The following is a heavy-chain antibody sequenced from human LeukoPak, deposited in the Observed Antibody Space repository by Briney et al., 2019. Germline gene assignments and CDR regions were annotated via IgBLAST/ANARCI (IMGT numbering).Heavy chain of an antibody. D-gene: IGHD2-2*02. CDR1: GYSFINNW. V-gene: IGHV5-51*01. CDR2: IYPGDSAT. Sequence: GESLKISCRGSGYSFINNWIGWVRQMPGKGLEWMGIIYPGDSATTYSPSFQDLVTMSVDKSINTAYLQWRSLKASDTAMYYCAASSSTSSYIFNFWGQGTPVTVSP. CDR3: AASSSTSSYIFNF. J-gene: IGHJ4*02.